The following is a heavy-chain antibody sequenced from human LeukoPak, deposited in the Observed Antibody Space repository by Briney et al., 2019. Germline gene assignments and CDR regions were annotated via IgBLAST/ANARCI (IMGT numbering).Heavy chain of an antibody. V-gene: IGHV3-21*01. CDR1: GFTFSTYS. CDR3: ARRVAVADNYFDY. J-gene: IGHJ4*02. CDR2: ITSSSSYI. D-gene: IGHD6-19*01. Sequence: GGSLRLSCAASGFTFSTYSMTWVRQAPGKGLEWVSSITSSSSYIYYADSVKGRFTISRDNAKSSLYLQMNSLRAEDTGVYYCARRVAVADNYFDYWGQGTLVTVSS.